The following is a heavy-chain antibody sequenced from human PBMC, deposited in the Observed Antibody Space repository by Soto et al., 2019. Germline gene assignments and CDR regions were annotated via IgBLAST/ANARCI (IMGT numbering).Heavy chain of an antibody. Sequence: PSETLSLTCSVSGDSIIGSGFYWSWIRQHPGKALEWIGYIHYTGSTSYSPSLKSRLAISLDASKNQFSLSLSSVTSADTAVYYCARDHRSLGDYYGIDVWGQGTTVTVS. CDR1: GDSIIGSGFY. J-gene: IGHJ6*02. D-gene: IGHD3-10*01. CDR2: IHYTGST. V-gene: IGHV4-31*03. CDR3: ARDHRSLGDYYGIDV.